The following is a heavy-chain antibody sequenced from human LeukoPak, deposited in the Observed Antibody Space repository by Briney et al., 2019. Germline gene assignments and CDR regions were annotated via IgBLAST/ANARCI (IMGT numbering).Heavy chain of an antibody. CDR1: GFTFSSYG. D-gene: IGHD3-3*01. CDR3: ASTIFGVVIGLMDV. V-gene: IGHV3-23*01. J-gene: IGHJ6*04. CDR2: ISGSGGNT. Sequence: PGGSLRLSCAASGFTFSSYGMSWVRRAPGKGPEWVSGISGSGGNTYYADSVKGRFTISRDNSKNTLYLQMNSLRAEDTAVYYCASTIFGVVIGLMDVWGKGTTVTVSS.